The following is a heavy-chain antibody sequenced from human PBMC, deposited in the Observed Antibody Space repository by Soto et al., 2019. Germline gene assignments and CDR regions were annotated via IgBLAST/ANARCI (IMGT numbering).Heavy chain of an antibody. CDR3: ARDSSSDVAFDY. D-gene: IGHD6-6*01. J-gene: IGHJ4*02. Sequence: GGSLRLSCAASGFTVSSNYMSWVRQAPGKGLEWVSVIYSGGSTYYADSVKGRFTISRDNSKNTLYLQMNSLRAEDTAVYYCARDSSSDVAFDYWGQGTLVTVSS. CDR1: GFTVSSNY. CDR2: IYSGGST. V-gene: IGHV3-66*01.